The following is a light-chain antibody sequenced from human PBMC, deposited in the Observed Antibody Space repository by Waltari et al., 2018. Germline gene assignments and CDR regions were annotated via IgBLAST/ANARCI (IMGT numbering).Light chain of an antibody. V-gene: IGKV1-27*01. CDR2: AAS. Sequence: IDMTQSPSSLSASVVDRITVTCRASQDIGNFLAWYQQTPGKRPKLLIYAASTLQAGVPSRFSGSGSGTDFTLTVSNLQPEDVATYYCQKYNTYPYTFGPGTKVDI. CDR1: QDIGNF. J-gene: IGKJ3*01. CDR3: QKYNTYPYT.